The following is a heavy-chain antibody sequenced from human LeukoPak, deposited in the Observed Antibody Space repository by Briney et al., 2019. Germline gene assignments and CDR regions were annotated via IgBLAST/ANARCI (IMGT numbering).Heavy chain of an antibody. CDR2: FDPEDGET. CDR1: GGTFSSYA. V-gene: IGHV1-24*01. J-gene: IGHJ3*02. Sequence: ASVKVSCKASGGTFSSYAISWVRQAPGKGLEWMGGFDPEDGETIYAQRFQGRVTMTEDTSTDTAYMELSSLRSEDTAVYYCASSIAAPTGDAFDIWGQGTMVTVSS. CDR3: ASSIAAPTGDAFDI. D-gene: IGHD6-13*01.